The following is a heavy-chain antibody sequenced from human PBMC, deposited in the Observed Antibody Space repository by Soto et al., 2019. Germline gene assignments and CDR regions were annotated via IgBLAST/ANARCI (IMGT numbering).Heavy chain of an antibody. CDR3: AKRATGTYFDY. V-gene: IGHV3-23*01. CDR2: ISGSGDST. J-gene: IGHJ4*02. CDR1: GFTFSSYA. D-gene: IGHD1-1*01. Sequence: EVQLLESGGGLVQPGGSLRLSCAASGFTFSSYAMSWVRQAPGKGLEWVSVISGSGDSTYYADSVKGRFTISRDNSKNPLYLQMNSLRAEDTAVDYCAKRATGTYFDYWGQGTLVTVSS.